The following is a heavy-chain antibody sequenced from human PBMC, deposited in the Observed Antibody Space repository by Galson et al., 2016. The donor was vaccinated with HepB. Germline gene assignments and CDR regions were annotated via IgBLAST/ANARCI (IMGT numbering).Heavy chain of an antibody. CDR3: AARPGRQFWPAPLGF. J-gene: IGHJ4*02. Sequence: SLRLSCAASVITVSDTYMIWVRQAPGTGLEWVSGINTGGDTYYADSVKGRFTISRDNSKNTLYLQMNNLRAEDAAIYYWAARPGRQFWPAPLGFWGQGTLVTVSS. CDR1: VITVSDTY. D-gene: IGHD3-10*01. V-gene: IGHV3-53*01. CDR2: INTGGDT.